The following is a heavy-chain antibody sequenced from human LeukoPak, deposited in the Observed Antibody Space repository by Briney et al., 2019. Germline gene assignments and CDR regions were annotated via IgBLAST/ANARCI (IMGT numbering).Heavy chain of an antibody. D-gene: IGHD5-24*01. CDR1: GYTFTSYG. CDR3: AREDEKDAFDI. J-gene: IGHJ3*02. V-gene: IGHV1-18*01. Sequence: ASVKVSCTASGYTFTSYGISWVRQAPGQGLEWMGWISAYNGNTNYAQKLQGRVTMTTDTSTSTAYMELSSLRSEDTAVYYCAREDEKDAFDIWGQGTMVTVSS. CDR2: ISAYNGNT.